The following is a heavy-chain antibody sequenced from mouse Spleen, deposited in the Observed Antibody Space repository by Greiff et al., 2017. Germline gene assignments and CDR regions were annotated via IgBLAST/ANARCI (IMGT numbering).Heavy chain of an antibody. V-gene: IGHV1S29*02. CDR2: IYPYNGGT. D-gene: IGHD2-2*01. J-gene: IGHJ2*01. Sequence: VQLQQSGPELVKPGASVKISCKASGYTFTDYNMHWVKQSHGKSLEWIGYIYPYNGGTGYNQKFKSKATLTVDNSSSTAYMELRSLTSEDSAVYYCARALYGYDVMVYWGQGTTLTVSS. CDR3: ARALYGYDVMVY. CDR1: GYTFTDYN.